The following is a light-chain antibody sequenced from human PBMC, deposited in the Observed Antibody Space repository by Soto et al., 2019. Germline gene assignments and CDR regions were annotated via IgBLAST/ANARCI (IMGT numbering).Light chain of an antibody. Sequence: EIVMTQSPATLSVSLGDRATLSCRASQSVNSRLAWYQQKPGQAPRLLISGASARVTGVPDRFSGSGSGTEFTITIISRQSEDSAVSYCQQYDKWYPLTFGRGTRVDIK. CDR1: QSVNSR. V-gene: IGKV3-15*01. CDR2: GAS. CDR3: QQYDKWYPLT. J-gene: IGKJ3*01.